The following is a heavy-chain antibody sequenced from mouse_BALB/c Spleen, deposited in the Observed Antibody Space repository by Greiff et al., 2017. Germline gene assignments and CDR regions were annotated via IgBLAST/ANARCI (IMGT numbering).Heavy chain of an antibody. J-gene: IGHJ4*01. Sequence: LVKTGASVKISCKASGYSFTGYYMHWVKQSHGTSLEWIGYIGCYNGATSYNQKFKGKATFTVDTSSSTAYMQFNSLTSEDSEVYKRERLGDYGWCMDYWGQGTTVTVSS. V-gene: IGHV1S34*01. CDR1: GYSFTGYY. CDR3: ERLGDYGWCMDY. CDR2: IGCYNGAT. D-gene: IGHD2-4*01.